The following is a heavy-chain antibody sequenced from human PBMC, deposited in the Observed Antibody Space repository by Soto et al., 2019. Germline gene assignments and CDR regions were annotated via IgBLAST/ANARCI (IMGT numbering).Heavy chain of an antibody. D-gene: IGHD6-19*01. CDR3: ARDLAVAGIFDY. Sequence: QVQLQESGPGLVKPSETLSLTCTVSGGSISSYYWSWIRQPPGKGLEWIGYIYYSGSTNYNPSLKSRVTISVDTSKNQFSLKLSSVTAADTAVYYCARDLAVAGIFDYWGKGTLVTVSS. CDR1: GGSISSYY. J-gene: IGHJ4*02. V-gene: IGHV4-59*01. CDR2: IYYSGST.